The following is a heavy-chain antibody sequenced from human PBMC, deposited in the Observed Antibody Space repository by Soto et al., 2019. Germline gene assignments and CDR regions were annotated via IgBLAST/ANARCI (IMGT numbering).Heavy chain of an antibody. Sequence: EVQLLESGGGLVQPGGSLRLSCAASGFTFSSYAMSWVRQAPGKGLEWVSAISGSGGSTYYADSVKGRFTISRDNSKNTLYLQMNSLRAEDTAVYYCAKTIGYSYGLWDYYYYYGMDVWGQGTTVTVSS. CDR3: AKTIGYSYGLWDYYYYYGMDV. D-gene: IGHD5-18*01. V-gene: IGHV3-23*01. CDR2: ISGSGGST. J-gene: IGHJ6*02. CDR1: GFTFSSYA.